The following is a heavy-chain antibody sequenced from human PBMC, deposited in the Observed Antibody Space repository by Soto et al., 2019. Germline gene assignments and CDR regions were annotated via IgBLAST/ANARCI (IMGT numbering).Heavy chain of an antibody. J-gene: IGHJ5*02. CDR3: ARDPPYGDYDWFDP. D-gene: IGHD4-17*01. CDR1: GGSFSGYY. Sequence: QVQLQQWGAGLLKPSETLSLTCAAYGGSFSGYYWSWIRQPPGKGLEWIGEINHSGSTNYNPSLKSRVTISVDTSKNQFSLKLRSVTAADTAVYYCARDPPYGDYDWFDPWGQGTLVTVSS. V-gene: IGHV4-34*01. CDR2: INHSGST.